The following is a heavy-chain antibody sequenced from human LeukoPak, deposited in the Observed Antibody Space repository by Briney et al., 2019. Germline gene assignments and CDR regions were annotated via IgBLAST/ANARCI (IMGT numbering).Heavy chain of an antibody. CDR3: ARGVEVTGYYFDY. J-gene: IGHJ4*02. Sequence: PSETLSLTFTVSGYSISSGYYWGWIRQPPGKGLEWIGSGSTYYNPSLKSRVTISVDTSKNQFSLRLSSVTAADTAVYYCARGVEVTGYYFDYWGQGTLVTVSS. CDR1: GYSISSGYY. V-gene: IGHV4-38-2*02. D-gene: IGHD1-14*01. CDR2: SGST.